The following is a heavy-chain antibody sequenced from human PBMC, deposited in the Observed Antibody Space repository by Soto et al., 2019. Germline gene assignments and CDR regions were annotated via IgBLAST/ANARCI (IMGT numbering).Heavy chain of an antibody. CDR1: GFTFSSYA. Sequence: GGSLRLSCAASGFTFSSYAMSWVRQAPGKGLEWVSAISGSGGSTYYADSVKGRYTISRDNSKNTLYLQMNNLRAEDTAVYYCAKDMRAVAGTGHFDYWGQGTLVTVSS. CDR3: AKDMRAVAGTGHFDY. V-gene: IGHV3-23*01. J-gene: IGHJ4*02. D-gene: IGHD6-19*01. CDR2: ISGSGGST.